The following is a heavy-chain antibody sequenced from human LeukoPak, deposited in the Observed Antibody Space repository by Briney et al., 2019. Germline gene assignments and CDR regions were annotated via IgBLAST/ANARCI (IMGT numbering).Heavy chain of an antibody. D-gene: IGHD2-15*01. CDR2: ISGDGGST. CDR1: GFTFDDYA. Sequence: GGSLRLSCAASGFTFDDYAMHWVRQAPGKGLEWVSLISGDGGSTYYADSVKGRFTISRDNSKNSLYLQMNSLRTEDTALYYCAKGDPYCSGGSCYRGGTYFYYWGQGTLVTVSS. J-gene: IGHJ4*02. CDR3: AKGDPYCSGGSCYRGGTYFYY. V-gene: IGHV3-43*02.